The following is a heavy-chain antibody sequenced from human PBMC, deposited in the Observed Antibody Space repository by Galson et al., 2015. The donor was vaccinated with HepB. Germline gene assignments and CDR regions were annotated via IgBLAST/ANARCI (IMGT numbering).Heavy chain of an antibody. V-gene: IGHV3-21*01. CDR2: ISSSSSYI. CDR1: GFTFSSYS. CDR3: ARDGDSSGSVYYYGMDV. Sequence: SLRLSCAASGFTFSSYSMNWVRQAPGKGLEWVSSISSSSSYIYYADSVKGRFTISRDNAKNSLYLQMNSLRAEDTAVYYCARDGDSSGSVYYYGMDVWGQGTTVTVSS. J-gene: IGHJ6*02. D-gene: IGHD6-19*01.